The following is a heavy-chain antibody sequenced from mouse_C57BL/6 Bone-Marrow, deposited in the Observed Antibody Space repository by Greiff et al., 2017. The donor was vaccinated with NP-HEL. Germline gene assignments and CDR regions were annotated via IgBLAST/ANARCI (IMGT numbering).Heavy chain of an antibody. CDR3: ARDPYYFDY. V-gene: IGHV1-76*01. J-gene: IGHJ2*01. CDR2: IYPGSGNT. CDR1: GYTFTDYY. Sequence: QVQLQQSGAELVRPGASVKLSCKASGYTFTDYYINWVKQRPGQGLEWIARIYPGSGNTYYNEKFKGKATLTAEKSSSTAYMQLSSLTSEDSAVYFCARDPYYFDYWGQGTTLTVS.